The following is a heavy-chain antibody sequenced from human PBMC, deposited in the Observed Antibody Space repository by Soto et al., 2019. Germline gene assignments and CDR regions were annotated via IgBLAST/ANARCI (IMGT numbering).Heavy chain of an antibody. J-gene: IGHJ6*03. V-gene: IGHV1-69*08. CDR1: GGTFSSYT. D-gene: IGHD5-12*01. CDR3: ARDSGGYDPYYYYYYMDV. Sequence: QVQLVQSGAEVKKPGSSVKVSCKASGGTFSSYTISWVRQAPGQGLEWMGRIIPILGIANYAQKLQGRVTITADKSTSTAYMELSSLRSEDTAVYYCARDSGGYDPYYYYYYMDVWGKGTTVTVSS. CDR2: IIPILGIA.